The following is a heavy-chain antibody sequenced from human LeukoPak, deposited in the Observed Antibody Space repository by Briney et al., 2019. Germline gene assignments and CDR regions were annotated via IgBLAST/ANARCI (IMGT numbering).Heavy chain of an antibody. J-gene: IGHJ4*02. CDR1: GFTFSNYD. V-gene: IGHV3-13*01. CDR2: IGTAGDI. Sequence: GGSLRLSCAASGFTFSNYDMHWVRQATGKGLEWVSGIGTAGDIYYPGSVKGRFTISRENAKNSLYLQMNSLRAEDTAVYYCAKSSSGWYFDYWGQGTLVTVSS. CDR3: AKSSSGWYFDY. D-gene: IGHD6-19*01.